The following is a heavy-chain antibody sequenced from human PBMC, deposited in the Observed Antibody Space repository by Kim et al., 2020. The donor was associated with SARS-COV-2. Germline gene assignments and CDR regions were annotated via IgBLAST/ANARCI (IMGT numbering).Heavy chain of an antibody. CDR2: IYYSGST. CDR3: ARGNDILTGFDY. CDR1: GGSISSSSYY. D-gene: IGHD3-9*01. Sequence: SETLSLTCTVSGGSISSSSYYWGWIRQPPGKGLEWIGSIYYSGSTYYNPSLKSRVTISVDTSKNQFSLKLSSVTAADTAVYHCARGNDILTGFDYWGQGT. V-gene: IGHV4-39*07. J-gene: IGHJ4*02.